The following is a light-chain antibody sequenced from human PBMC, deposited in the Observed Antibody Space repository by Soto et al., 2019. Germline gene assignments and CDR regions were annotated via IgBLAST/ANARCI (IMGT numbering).Light chain of an antibody. V-gene: IGKV3-20*01. CDR1: QSVSSSY. J-gene: IGKJ1*01. Sequence: ETVLTQSPGTLSLSPGERATLSCRASQSVSSSYLAWYQQKPGQAPRLLIYGASSRAAGIPDRFSGSGSGTDFTLAISRLEPEDFAVYYCQQYGNSQGTFGQGTKVEIK. CDR2: GAS. CDR3: QQYGNSQGT.